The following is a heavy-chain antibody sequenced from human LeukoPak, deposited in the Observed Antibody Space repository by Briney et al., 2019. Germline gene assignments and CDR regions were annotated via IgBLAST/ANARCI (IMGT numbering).Heavy chain of an antibody. J-gene: IGHJ3*02. CDR2: ISGNGGSI. CDR3: ARYWDPRVRTFDI. D-gene: IGHD2-15*01. Sequence: PGGSLRLSCAASGFTFSSYAMSWVRQAPGKGLKWVSLISGNGGSIVYADSVRGRFTISRDNSKNTLYLQMNSLRAEDTALYYCARYWDPRVRTFDIWGQGTVVTVSS. CDR1: GFTFSSYA. V-gene: IGHV3-23*01.